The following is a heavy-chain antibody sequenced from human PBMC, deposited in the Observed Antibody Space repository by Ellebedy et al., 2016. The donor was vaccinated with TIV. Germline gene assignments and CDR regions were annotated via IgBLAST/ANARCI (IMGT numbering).Heavy chain of an antibody. CDR2: IYYTGSA. V-gene: IGHV4-39*01. Sequence: MPGGSLRLSCSVSGGSMINSRYYWGWIRQPPGKGLEWIGSIYYTGSAHYNPSLKSRVTMSVDTSKSQFSLKLSSVTATDMAVYYCANQKGLANVDNWGPGILVTVSS. CDR3: ANQKGLANVDN. J-gene: IGHJ4*02. CDR1: GGSMINSRYY.